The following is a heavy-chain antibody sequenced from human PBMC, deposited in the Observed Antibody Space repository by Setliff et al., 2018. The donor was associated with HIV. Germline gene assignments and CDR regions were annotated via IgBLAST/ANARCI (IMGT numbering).Heavy chain of an antibody. J-gene: IGHJ4*01. CDR1: GFSLASIGVG. Sequence: SGPTLGEPPQTLTLTCTVSGFSLASIGVGVGWVRQPPGEGLEWLALIYWDDDTRYNPSLKNRLTTTKDTSRNQVDLTVSNMDPVDTATYFCVHVSYYREVYFDAWGQGILVTVSS. CDR2: IYWDDDT. D-gene: IGHD3-10*01. CDR3: VHVSYYREVYFDA. V-gene: IGHV2-5*02.